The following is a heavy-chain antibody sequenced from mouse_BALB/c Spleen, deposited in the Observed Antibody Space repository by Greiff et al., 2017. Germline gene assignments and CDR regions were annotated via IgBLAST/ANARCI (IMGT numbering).Heavy chain of an antibody. Sequence: EVQGVESGGGLVKPGGSLKLSCAASGFTFSDYYMYWVRQTPEKRLEWVATISDGGSYTYYPDSVKGRFTISRDNAKNNLYLQMSSLKSEDTAMYYCARDKDYGYDYYAMDYWGQGTSVTVSS. CDR2: ISDGGSYT. V-gene: IGHV5-4*02. J-gene: IGHJ4*01. D-gene: IGHD1-2*01. CDR3: ARDKDYGYDYYAMDY. CDR1: GFTFSDYY.